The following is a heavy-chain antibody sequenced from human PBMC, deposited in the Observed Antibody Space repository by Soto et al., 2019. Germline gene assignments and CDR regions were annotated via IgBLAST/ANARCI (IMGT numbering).Heavy chain of an antibody. CDR1: VYPLSSNA. CDR3: ARDSPPVDH. Sequence: QVQLVQSGAEVKKPGASVKFSSKASVYPLSSNALSWVQQAPGQGLEWLGWISAYNGNTKYAKKLQGRVTMTTDTATSTAYMELRSLRSDDTAVYYCARDSPPVDHWGQGTLVTVSS. V-gene: IGHV1-18*01. J-gene: IGHJ4*02. CDR2: ISAYNGNT.